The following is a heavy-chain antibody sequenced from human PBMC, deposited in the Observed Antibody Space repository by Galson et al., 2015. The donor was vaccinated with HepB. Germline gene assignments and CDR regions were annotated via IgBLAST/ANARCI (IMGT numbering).Heavy chain of an antibody. D-gene: IGHD3-22*01. CDR2: IYPGDSDT. CDR3: ARQGGYYYDSSGYQDY. V-gene: IGHV5-51*01. CDR1: GYSFTSYW. Sequence: QSEAEVKKPGESLKISCKGSGYSFTSYWIGWVRQMPGKGLEWMGIIYPGDSDTRYSPSFQGQVTISADKSVSTAYLQWSSLKASDTAMYYCARQGGYYYDSSGYQDYWGQGTLVTVSS. J-gene: IGHJ4*02.